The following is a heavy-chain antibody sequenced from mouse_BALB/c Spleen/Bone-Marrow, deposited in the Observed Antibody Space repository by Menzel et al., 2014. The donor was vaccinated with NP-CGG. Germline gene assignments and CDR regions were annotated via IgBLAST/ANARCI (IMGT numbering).Heavy chain of an antibody. Sequence: EVQLQESGPELVKPGASMKISCKATGYSFAGYTMNWVKQSHGKNLEWIGLINPYNGGSSYNQKFKGKATLTVDKSSSTAYMELLSLTSEDSAVYYCAREGYGSSYGFACWGQGTLVTVSA. CDR1: GYSFAGYT. D-gene: IGHD1-1*01. CDR3: AREGYGSSYGFAC. CDR2: INPYNGGS. J-gene: IGHJ3*01. V-gene: IGHV1-31*01.